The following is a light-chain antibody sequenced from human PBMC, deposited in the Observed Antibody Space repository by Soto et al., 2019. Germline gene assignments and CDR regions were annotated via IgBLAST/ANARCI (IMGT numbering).Light chain of an antibody. CDR1: QGISKW. CDR3: QQANGFPLT. Sequence: DIHMTQSPSSVSASVGDRVTITCRASQGISKWLAWYQQKAGEAPKLLIYAASRLHSGVPSRFSGSGSATDFTLTISSLQPEDFATYYCQQANGFPLTFGGGTKVEIK. CDR2: AAS. V-gene: IGKV1-12*01. J-gene: IGKJ4*01.